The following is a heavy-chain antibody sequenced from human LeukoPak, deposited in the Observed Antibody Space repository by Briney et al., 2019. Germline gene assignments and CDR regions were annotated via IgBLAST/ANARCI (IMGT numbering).Heavy chain of an antibody. CDR1: GGSFSGYY. D-gene: IGHD3-22*01. CDR2: INHSEST. V-gene: IGHV4-34*01. J-gene: IGHJ4*02. CDR3: ARGLITYYYDSSGYFSPFDY. Sequence: SETLSLTCAVYGGSFSGYYWSWIRQPPGKGLEWIGEINHSESTNYNPSLKSRVTISVDTSKNQFSLKLSSVTAADTAVYYCARGLITYYYDSSGYFSPFDYWGQGTLVTVSS.